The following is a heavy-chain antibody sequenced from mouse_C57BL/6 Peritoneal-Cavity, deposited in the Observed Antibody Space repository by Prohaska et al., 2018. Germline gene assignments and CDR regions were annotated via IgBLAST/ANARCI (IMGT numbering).Heavy chain of an antibody. V-gene: IGHV10-1*01. CDR1: GFSFNTYA. Sequence: EVQLVESGGGLVQPKGSLKLSCAASGFSFNTYAMNWVRQAPGKGLEWVARIRSKSNNYATYYADSVKDRFTISRDDSESMLYLQMNNLKTEDTAMYYCVRRHGRDWYFDVWGTGTTVTVSS. J-gene: IGHJ1*03. CDR3: VRRHGRDWYFDV. CDR2: IRSKSNNYAT. D-gene: IGHD1-1*01.